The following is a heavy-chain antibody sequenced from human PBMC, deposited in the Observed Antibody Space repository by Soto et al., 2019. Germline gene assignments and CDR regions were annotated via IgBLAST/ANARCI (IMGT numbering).Heavy chain of an antibody. Sequence: LRLSCAGSGFTFSRNAMSWVRQAPGKGLEWVSGTTGNSALTYYADSVKGRFTISRDNSKKTLYLQMNTLSADDTAVYYCAKNRDYDYDAFDAWGQGTVVTVSS. CDR3: AKNRDYDYDAFDA. CDR2: TTGNSALT. D-gene: IGHD3-16*01. V-gene: IGHV3-23*01. J-gene: IGHJ3*01. CDR1: GFTFSRNA.